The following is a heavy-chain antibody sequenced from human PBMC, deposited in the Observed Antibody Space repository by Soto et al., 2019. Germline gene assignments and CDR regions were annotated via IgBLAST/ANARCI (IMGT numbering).Heavy chain of an antibody. CDR3: AREFGNYYYYYGMDV. Sequence: SVKVSCKASGGTFSSYAISWERQAPGQGLEWMGGIIPIFGTANYAQKFQGRVTITADESTSTAYMELSSPRSEDAAVYYCAREFGNYYYYYGMDVWGQGTTVTVFS. CDR1: GGTFSSYA. D-gene: IGHD3-16*01. V-gene: IGHV1-69*13. CDR2: IIPIFGTA. J-gene: IGHJ6*02.